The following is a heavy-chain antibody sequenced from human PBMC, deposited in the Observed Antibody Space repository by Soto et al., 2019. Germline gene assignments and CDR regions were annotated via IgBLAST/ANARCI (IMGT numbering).Heavy chain of an antibody. CDR3: ARHSPTKTIRGVGI. Sequence: QLQLQESGPGLVKPSETLSLTCTVSGGSISSSSYYWGWIRQPPGKGLEWIGSIYYSGSTYYNPSLRSRVTISVDTSKNQFSLKLSSVTAADTAVYYCARHSPTKTIRGVGIWGQGTMVTVSS. V-gene: IGHV4-39*01. CDR2: IYYSGST. D-gene: IGHD3-10*01. J-gene: IGHJ3*02. CDR1: GGSISSSSYY.